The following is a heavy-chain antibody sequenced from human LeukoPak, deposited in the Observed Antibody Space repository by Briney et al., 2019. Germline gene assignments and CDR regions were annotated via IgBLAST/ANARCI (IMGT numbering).Heavy chain of an antibody. CDR1: GGSISSDY. D-gene: IGHD4-11*01. CDR2: IYYSGRT. V-gene: IGHV4-59*01. CDR3: VRGFYSPHY. J-gene: IGHJ4*02. Sequence: SETLSLTCTVSGGSISSDYWSWIRQPPGKGLEWIGYIYYSGRTYYNPSLKSRITISVDTPKNQFSLKLSSVTAADTAVYYCVRGFYSPHYWGQGTLVTVSS.